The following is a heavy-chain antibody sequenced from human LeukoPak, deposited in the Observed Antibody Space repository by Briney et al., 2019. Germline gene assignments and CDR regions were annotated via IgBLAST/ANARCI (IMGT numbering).Heavy chain of an antibody. D-gene: IGHD3-22*01. CDR1: GVSISSYY. Sequence: SETLSLTCTVSGVSISSYYWSWIRQPPGKGLELIGYIYYSENTNYNSSLKSRVTISEDTSKNQFSLNLTSVTAADTAVYYCAGGNFYDSSGHPYHFHYWGQGTLVTVPS. CDR3: AGGNFYDSSGHPYHFHY. V-gene: IGHV4-59*01. CDR2: IYYSENT. J-gene: IGHJ4*02.